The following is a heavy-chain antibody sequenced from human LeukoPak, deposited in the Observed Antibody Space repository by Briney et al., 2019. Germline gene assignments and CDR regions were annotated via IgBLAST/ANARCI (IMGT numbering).Heavy chain of an antibody. D-gene: IGHD3-10*01. CDR2: ISGYNGNT. Sequence: ASVKVSCKASGYTSSNWGISWVRQAPGQGLEWMGWISGYNGNTNYAQKLQGRATMTTDTSTSTAYMELRSLGSDDTAMYYCARDPGSGNYRADYWGQGTLVTVSS. J-gene: IGHJ4*02. V-gene: IGHV1-18*01. CDR3: ARDPGSGNYRADY. CDR1: GYTSSNWG.